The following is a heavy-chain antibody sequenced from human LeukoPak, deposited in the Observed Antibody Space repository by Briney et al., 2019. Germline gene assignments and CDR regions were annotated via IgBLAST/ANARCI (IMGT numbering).Heavy chain of an antibody. CDR3: ARGWLSFDY. V-gene: IGHV3-30-3*01. J-gene: IGHJ4*02. CDR1: GFTFSSYA. CDR2: ISYDGSNK. Sequence: PGGSLRLSCAASGFTFSSYAMHWVRQAPGKGLEWVAVISYDGSNKYYADSVKGRFTISRDNSKNTLYLQMNSLRAEDTAVYYCARGWLSFDYWGQGTLSPSPQ. D-gene: IGHD3-22*01.